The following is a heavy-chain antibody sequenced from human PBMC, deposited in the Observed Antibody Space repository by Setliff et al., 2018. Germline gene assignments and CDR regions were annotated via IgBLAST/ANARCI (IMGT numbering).Heavy chain of an antibody. V-gene: IGHV4-34*01. Sequence: SETLSLTCAVYGGSFSGYYWSWIRQPPGKGLEWIGEINHSGSTNYNPSLKSRVTISVDTSKNQFSLKMSSVTAADTAVYYCARGPNWNYEGAWDYWGQGTLVTVSS. J-gene: IGHJ4*02. CDR1: GGSFSGYY. CDR2: INHSGST. CDR3: ARGPNWNYEGAWDY. D-gene: IGHD1-7*01.